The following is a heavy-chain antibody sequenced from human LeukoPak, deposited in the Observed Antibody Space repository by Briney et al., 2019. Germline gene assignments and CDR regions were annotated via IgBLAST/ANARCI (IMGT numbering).Heavy chain of an antibody. D-gene: IGHD6-19*01. J-gene: IGHJ3*02. CDR1: GVSLSIYY. CDR3: ARARVWYSSGWRAFDI. Sequence: SETLSLTCTVSGVSLSIYYWSCIRHPPGKGLEWIGYIYYSGSTNYNPSLKSRVTISVDTSKNQLSLKLSSVTAADTAVYYCARARVWYSSGWRAFDIWGQGTMVTVSS. V-gene: IGHV4-59*01. CDR2: IYYSGST.